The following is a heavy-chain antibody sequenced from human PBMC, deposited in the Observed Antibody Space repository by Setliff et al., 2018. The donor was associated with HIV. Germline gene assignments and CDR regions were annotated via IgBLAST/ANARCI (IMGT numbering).Heavy chain of an antibody. V-gene: IGHV4-39*07. J-gene: IGHJ6*02. CDR2: IYYSGST. Sequence: SETLSLTCAVSGGSISSSSYYWGWIRQPPGKGLEWIGSIYYSGSTYYNPSLKSRVTISVDTSKNQFSLKLSSVTAADTAVYHCARDQHWSGMDVWGQGTTVTVSS. CDR3: ARDQHWSGMDV. D-gene: IGHD3-3*01. CDR1: GGSISSSSYY.